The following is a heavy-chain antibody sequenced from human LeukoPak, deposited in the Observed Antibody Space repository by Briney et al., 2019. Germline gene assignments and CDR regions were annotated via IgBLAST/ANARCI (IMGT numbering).Heavy chain of an antibody. CDR3: AKEGDYYGSESYRDGFDL. Sequence: PGGSLRLSCAASGFTFSSYAMHWVRQAPGKGLEWVAVISYDGSNKYYADSVKGRFTISRDNSKNTLYLQMNSLRAEDTAVYYCAKEGDYYGSESYRDGFDLWGQGTMVTVSS. CDR2: ISYDGSNK. CDR1: GFTFSSYA. D-gene: IGHD3-10*01. J-gene: IGHJ3*01. V-gene: IGHV3-30*04.